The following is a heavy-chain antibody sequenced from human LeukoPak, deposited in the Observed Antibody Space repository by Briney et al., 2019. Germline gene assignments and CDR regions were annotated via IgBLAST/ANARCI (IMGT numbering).Heavy chain of an antibody. Sequence: SETLSLTCAVYGGSFSGYYWSWIRQPPGKGLEWIGEINHSGSTNYNPSLKSRVTISVDTSKNRFSLKLSSVTAADTAVYYCARVSVRGLFDYWGQGTLVTVSS. CDR2: INHSGST. D-gene: IGHD3/OR15-3a*01. J-gene: IGHJ4*02. V-gene: IGHV4-34*01. CDR3: ARVSVRGLFDY. CDR1: GGSFSGYY.